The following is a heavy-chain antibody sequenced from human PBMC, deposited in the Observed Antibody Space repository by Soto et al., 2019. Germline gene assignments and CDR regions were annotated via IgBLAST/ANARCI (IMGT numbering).Heavy chain of an antibody. Sequence: SETLSLTCTVSGGSISSYHWGWIRQPPGKGLEWIGYIYYSGSTNYSPSLKSRVTISVDTSKNQFSLKLSSVTAADTAVYYCASGLGGLLGGMDVWGQGTTVTVSS. CDR3: ASGLGGLLGGMDV. J-gene: IGHJ6*02. V-gene: IGHV4-59*01. CDR2: IYYSGST. D-gene: IGHD1-26*01. CDR1: GGSISSYH.